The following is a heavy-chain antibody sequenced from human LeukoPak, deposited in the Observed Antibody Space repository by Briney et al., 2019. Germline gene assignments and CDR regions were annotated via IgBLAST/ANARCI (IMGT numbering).Heavy chain of an antibody. D-gene: IGHD4-11*01. J-gene: IGHJ6*03. CDR3: AKSLATTNPLAYYYMDV. CDR1: GFTFSSYA. CDR2: ISGSGSNT. Sequence: GGSLRLSCAASGFTFSSYAMSWVRQAPGKGLEWVSDISGSGSNTYYADSVKGRFTISRDNSKNTLYLQMNSLRAEDTAVYYCAKSLATTNPLAYYYMDVWGKGTTVTVSS. V-gene: IGHV3-23*01.